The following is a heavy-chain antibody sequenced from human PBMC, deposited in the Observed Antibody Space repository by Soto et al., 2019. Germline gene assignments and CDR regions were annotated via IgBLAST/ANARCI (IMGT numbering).Heavy chain of an antibody. CDR1: GFTFSTYW. Sequence: EEQLVESGGGLVQPGGSLRLSCAASGFTFSTYWMSWVRQAPGKGLEWLANIRQDGSEKYYVDSVKGRFSISRDNAKNSLYLQLNSLRADDPAVYYCARDRGSGYYGQDSWGLDVWGQGTTVTVSS. CDR3: ARDRGSGYYGQDSWGLDV. D-gene: IGHD5-12*01. CDR2: IRQDGSEK. V-gene: IGHV3-7*05. J-gene: IGHJ6*02.